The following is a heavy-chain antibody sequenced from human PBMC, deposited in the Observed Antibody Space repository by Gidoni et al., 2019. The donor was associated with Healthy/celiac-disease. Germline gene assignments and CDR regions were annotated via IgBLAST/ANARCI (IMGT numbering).Heavy chain of an antibody. V-gene: IGHV3-11*06. CDR2: ISSSSSYT. D-gene: IGHD3-3*01. CDR1: GFTFSDYY. CDR3: AGTQRITIFGVAGRFDP. J-gene: IGHJ5*02. Sequence: QVQLVESGGGLVKPGGSLRLSCAASGFTFSDYYMSWIRQAPGKGLEWVSYISSSSSYTNYADSVKGRFTISRDNAKNSLYLQMNSLRAEDTAVYYCAGTQRITIFGVAGRFDPWGQGTLVTVSS.